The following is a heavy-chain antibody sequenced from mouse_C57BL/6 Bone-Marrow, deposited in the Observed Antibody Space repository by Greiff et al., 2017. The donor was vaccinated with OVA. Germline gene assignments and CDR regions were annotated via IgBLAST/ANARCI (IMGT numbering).Heavy chain of an antibody. D-gene: IGHD2-4*01. Sequence: VQRVESGAELARPGASVKLSCKASGYTFTSYGISWVKQRTGQGLEWIGEIYPRSGNTYYTEKFKGKATLTADTSSNTAYLQLSSLTSEDTAVYYGTSIYYDYLAWFAYWGQGTLVTVSA. CDR2: IYPRSGNT. J-gene: IGHJ3*01. V-gene: IGHV1-81*01. CDR3: TSIYYDYLAWFAY. CDR1: GYTFTSYG.